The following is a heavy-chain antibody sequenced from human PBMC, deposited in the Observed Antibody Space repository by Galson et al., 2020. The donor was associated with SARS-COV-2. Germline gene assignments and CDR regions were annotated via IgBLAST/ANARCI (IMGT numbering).Heavy chain of an antibody. D-gene: IGHD5-12*01. CDR3: ARALVGYNYFDL. CDR2: FSRSATTI. CDR1: GFTVSDKY. Sequence: GESLKISCAASGFTVSDKYMNWVRQVPGKGLEWISFFSRSATTIYYANSVKGRFTISRDNAQNSVFLQMNGLRADDTAVYYCARALVGYNYFDLWDRGTLVTVSS. V-gene: IGHV3-11*04. J-gene: IGHJ2*01.